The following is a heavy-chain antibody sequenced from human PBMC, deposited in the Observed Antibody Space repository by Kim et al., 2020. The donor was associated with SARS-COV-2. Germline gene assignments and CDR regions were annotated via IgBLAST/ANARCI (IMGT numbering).Heavy chain of an antibody. Sequence: GGSLRLSCAASGFTFSDYYMSWIRQAPGKGLEWVSYISSSGSTIYYADSVKGRFTISRDNAKNSLYLQMNSLRAEDTAVYYCARDRRNYDCWSGYYRKTYRDVWGKGTTVTVSS. D-gene: IGHD3-3*01. CDR1: GFTFSDYY. CDR2: ISSSGSTI. CDR3: ARDRRNYDCWSGYYRKTYRDV. J-gene: IGHJ6*03. V-gene: IGHV3-11*01.